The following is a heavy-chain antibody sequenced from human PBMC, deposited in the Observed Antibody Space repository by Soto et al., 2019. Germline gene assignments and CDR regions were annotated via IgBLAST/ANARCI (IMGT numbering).Heavy chain of an antibody. V-gene: IGHV4-4*02. D-gene: IGHD3-10*01. CDR3: ARYEFGTFDY. Sequence: NPSETLSLTCAVSGDSISSSFWWSWVRQPPGKGLEWIGEIYHTESTVYNPSLKSRVTISVDKSKNQFSLNLDSVTAADTAVYYCARYEFGTFDYWGRGILVTVSS. CDR1: GDSISSSFW. J-gene: IGHJ4*02. CDR2: IYHTEST.